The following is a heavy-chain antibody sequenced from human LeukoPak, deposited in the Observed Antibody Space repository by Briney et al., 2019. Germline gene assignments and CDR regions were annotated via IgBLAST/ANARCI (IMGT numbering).Heavy chain of an antibody. CDR2: ISFDGSDK. V-gene: IGHV3-30*04. J-gene: IGHJ4*02. CDR1: GFNFNSYP. Sequence: PGGSLRLSCVASGFNFNSYPMHWVRQAPGKGLEWAGLISFDGSDKSYADSVEGRFTISRDNSKNTLYLQMNSLSAEDTAVYYCARVLGFGSPPAYWGQGTQVFVSS. CDR3: ARVLGFGSPPAY. D-gene: IGHD3-10*01.